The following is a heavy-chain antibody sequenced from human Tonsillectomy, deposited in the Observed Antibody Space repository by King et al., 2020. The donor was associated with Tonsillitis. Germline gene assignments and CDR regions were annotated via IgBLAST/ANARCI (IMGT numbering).Heavy chain of an antibody. D-gene: IGHD6-19*01. CDR3: ARSRAGGGWYVYYFDY. CDR1: GGSFSGYY. V-gene: IGHV4-34*01. J-gene: IGHJ4*02. Sequence: VQLQQWGAGLLKPSETLSLTCAVYGGSFSGYYWSWIRQPPGKGLEWIGEINHSGSTNYNPSLKSRVTISVDTSKNQFSLKLSSVTAADTAVYYCARSRAGGGWYVYYFDYWGQGTLVTVSS. CDR2: INHSGST.